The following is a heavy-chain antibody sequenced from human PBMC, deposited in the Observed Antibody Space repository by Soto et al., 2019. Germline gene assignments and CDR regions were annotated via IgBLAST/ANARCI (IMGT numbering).Heavy chain of an antibody. J-gene: IGHJ4*02. CDR2: ISAYNGNT. CDR3: TRDLPPVDY. V-gene: IGHV1-18*01. Sequence: QIQLVQSGAEVKKPGASVKVSCKASGYTFSSYHITWVRQAPGQGLEWMGWISAYNGNTNYAQNLQGRVTMTTDPPTSTAYMELRSLRSDDTAVYYCTRDLPPVDYWGQGTLVNVSS. CDR1: GYTFSSYH.